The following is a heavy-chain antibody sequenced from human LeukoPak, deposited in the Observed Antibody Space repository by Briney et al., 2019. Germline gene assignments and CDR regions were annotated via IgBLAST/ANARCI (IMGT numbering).Heavy chain of an antibody. CDR2: INPNSGGT. CDR3: ARGPITMIVVALGAFDI. D-gene: IGHD3-22*01. Sequence: ASVKVSCKASGYTFTGYYMYWVRQAPGQGLEWMGWINPNSGGTNYAQKFQGRVTMTRDTSISTAYMELSRLRSDDTAVYYCARGPITMIVVALGAFDIWGQGTMVTVSS. J-gene: IGHJ3*02. V-gene: IGHV1-2*02. CDR1: GYTFTGYY.